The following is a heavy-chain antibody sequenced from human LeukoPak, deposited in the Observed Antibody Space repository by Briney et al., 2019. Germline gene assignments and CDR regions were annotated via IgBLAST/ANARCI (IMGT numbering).Heavy chain of an antibody. CDR2: IIPIFGTA. Sequence: ASVKVSXKASGGTFSSYAIGWVRQAPGQGLEWMGRIIPIFGTANYAQKFQGRVTITTDESTSTAYMELSSLRSEDTAVYYCARDSRLGATGPSFYFDYWGQGTLVTVSS. D-gene: IGHD1-26*01. CDR1: GGTFSSYA. J-gene: IGHJ4*02. CDR3: ARDSRLGATGPSFYFDY. V-gene: IGHV1-69*05.